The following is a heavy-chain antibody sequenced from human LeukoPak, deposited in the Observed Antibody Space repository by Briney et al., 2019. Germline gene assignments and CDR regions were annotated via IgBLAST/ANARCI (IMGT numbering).Heavy chain of an antibody. CDR3: ARDYVYDSSGYYNYFDY. Sequence: SETLSLTCTVSGGSISSYYWSWIRQPAGKGLEWIGRIYTSGSTNYNPSLKSRVTMSVDTSKNQFSLKLSSVTAADTAVYYCARDYVYDSSGYYNYFDYWGQGTLVTVSS. CDR1: GGSISSYY. J-gene: IGHJ4*02. CDR2: IYTSGST. D-gene: IGHD3-22*01. V-gene: IGHV4-4*07.